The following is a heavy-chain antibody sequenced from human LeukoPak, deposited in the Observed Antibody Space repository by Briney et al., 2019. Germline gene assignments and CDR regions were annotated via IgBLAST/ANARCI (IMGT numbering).Heavy chain of an antibody. CDR2: IYHSGST. J-gene: IGHJ6*03. Sequence: SETLSLTCTVSGYSISSGYYWGWIRQPPGKGLEWIGSIYHSGSTYYNPSLKSRVTISVDTSKNQLSLKLSSVTAADTAVYYCARGLWFGERYMDVWGKGTTVTVSS. CDR3: ARGLWFGERYMDV. D-gene: IGHD3-10*01. V-gene: IGHV4-38-2*02. CDR1: GYSISSGYY.